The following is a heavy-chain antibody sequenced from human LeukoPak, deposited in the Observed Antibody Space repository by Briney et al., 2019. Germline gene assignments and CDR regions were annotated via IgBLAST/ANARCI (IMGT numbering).Heavy chain of an antibody. CDR2: INPNSGGT. D-gene: IGHD6-19*01. CDR3: ARDLPYSSGCYVFLF. CDR1: GYTFTGYY. Sequence: ASVKVSCKASGYTFTGYYMHWVRQAPGQGLEWMGWINPNSGGTNYAQKFQGRVTMTRDTSISTAYMELSRLRSDDTAVYYCARDLPYSSGCYVFLFWGQGTLVTVSS. V-gene: IGHV1-2*02. J-gene: IGHJ4*02.